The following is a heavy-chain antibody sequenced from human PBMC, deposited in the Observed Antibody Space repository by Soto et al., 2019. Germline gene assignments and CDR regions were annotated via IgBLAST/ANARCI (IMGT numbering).Heavy chain of an antibody. V-gene: IGHV4-34*01. J-gene: IGHJ4*02. CDR1: GGSFSGYY. Sequence: SETLSLTCAVYGGSFSGYYWSWIRQPPGKGLEWIGEINHSGSTNYNPSLKSRVTISVDTSKNQFSLKLSSVTAADTAVYYCAAAQYCSGGSCYLNYYFDYWGQGTLVTVS. CDR3: AAAQYCSGGSCYLNYYFDY. D-gene: IGHD2-15*01. CDR2: INHSGST.